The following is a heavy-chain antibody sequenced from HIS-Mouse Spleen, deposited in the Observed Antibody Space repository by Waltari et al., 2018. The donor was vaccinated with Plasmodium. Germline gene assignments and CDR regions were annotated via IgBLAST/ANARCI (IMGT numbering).Heavy chain of an antibody. CDR3: ERVGRRIWGAFDI. V-gene: IGHV4-59*01. J-gene: IGHJ3*02. CDR1: GGSISSYY. Sequence: QVQLQESGPGLVKPSETLSLTCTVSGGSISSYYWSWIRQPPGKGLEWIGYIYYSGSTNYNPSLKSRVTISVDTSKNQFSLKLSSVTAADTAVYYCERVGRRIWGAFDIWGQGTMVTVSS. CDR2: IYYSGST. D-gene: IGHD3-16*01.